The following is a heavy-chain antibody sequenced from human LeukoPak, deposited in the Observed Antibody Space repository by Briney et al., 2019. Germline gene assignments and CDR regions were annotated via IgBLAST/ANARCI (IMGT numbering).Heavy chain of an antibody. CDR1: GFTFSSYA. CDR3: AKGYYYDSSGYYPTGPIDC. V-gene: IGHV3-23*01. J-gene: IGHJ4*02. CDR2: ISGSGGST. Sequence: PGGSLRLSCAASGFTFSSYAMSWVRQAPGKGLDWVSAISGSGGSTYYADSVKGRFTISRDNSKNTLYLQMSSLRAEDTAVYYCAKGYYYDSSGYYPTGPIDCWGQGTLVTVSS. D-gene: IGHD3-22*01.